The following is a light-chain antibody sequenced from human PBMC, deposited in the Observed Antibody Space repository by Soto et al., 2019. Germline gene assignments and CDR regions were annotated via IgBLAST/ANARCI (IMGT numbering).Light chain of an antibody. CDR1: TIGSES. Sequence: SYYLNQPPSVSVAPGQTARISCGGDTIGSESVHWYQQKPGQAPVLVVYDDTDRPSGIPERFSGSSSGTTATLTISRVEAGDEADYYCQVWDGSRDHCVFGTGTKVTVL. CDR2: DDT. V-gene: IGLV3-21*02. J-gene: IGLJ1*01. CDR3: QVWDGSRDHCV.